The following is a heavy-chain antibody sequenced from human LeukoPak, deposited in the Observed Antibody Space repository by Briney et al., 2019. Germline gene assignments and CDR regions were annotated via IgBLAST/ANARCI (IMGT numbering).Heavy chain of an antibody. CDR1: GFTFSSYW. CDR3: ARSIMGGGAFDY. V-gene: IGHV3-7*03. CDR2: IKEDGSEK. D-gene: IGHD3-10*01. Sequence: PGGSLRVSCAASGFTFSSYWLNWIRQSPGKGLEWMANIKEDGSEKYHVDSVKGRFTISRDNAKSSLYLQMNSLRAEDTALYYCARSIMGGGAFDYWGQGSQVTVSS. J-gene: IGHJ4*02.